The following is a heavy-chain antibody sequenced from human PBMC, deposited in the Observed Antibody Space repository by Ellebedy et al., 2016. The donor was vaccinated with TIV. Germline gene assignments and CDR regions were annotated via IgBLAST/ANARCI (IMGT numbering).Heavy chain of an antibody. CDR2: ISGSGRST. CDR3: AKGGPLGIGGGGYFDY. CDR1: GFTFSSGA. Sequence: GGSLRLSCAASGFTFSSGAMSWVRQAPGKGLEWVSAISGSGRSTYYADSVKGRFTISRDNSKNTLYLQMNSLRAEDTAVYYCAKGGPLGIGGGGYFDYWGQGTLVTVSS. V-gene: IGHV3-23*01. J-gene: IGHJ4*02. D-gene: IGHD7-27*01.